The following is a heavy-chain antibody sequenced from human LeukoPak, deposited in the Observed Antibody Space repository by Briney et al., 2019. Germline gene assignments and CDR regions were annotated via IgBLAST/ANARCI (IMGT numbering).Heavy chain of an antibody. CDR1: GFTFDDYA. D-gene: IGHD6-6*01. V-gene: IGHV3-9*03. CDR3: AKGSSYTKTYYFDY. CDR2: INWNSGSI. Sequence: GRSLRLSCAASGFTFDDYAMHWVRQAPGQGLEWMSSINWNSGSIDYADSVKGRFTISRNNAKNSLYLQMNSLRAEDMAFYYCAKGSSYTKTYYFDYWGQGTLVTVSS. J-gene: IGHJ4*02.